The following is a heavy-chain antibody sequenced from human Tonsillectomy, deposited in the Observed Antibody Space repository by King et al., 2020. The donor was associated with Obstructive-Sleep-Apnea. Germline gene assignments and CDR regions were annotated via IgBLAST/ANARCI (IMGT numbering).Heavy chain of an antibody. J-gene: IGHJ4*02. CDR2: IYYSGST. V-gene: IGHV4-31*03. CDR1: GGSISRGGYY. D-gene: IGHD6-13*01. Sequence: VQLQESGPGLVKPSQTLSLTCTVSGGSISRGGYYWSWIRQHPGKGLGWIGYIYYSGSTYYNPSLKSRVTISVDTSKNQFSLKLSSVTAADTAVYYCARVGSSLYYFDYWGQGTLVTVSS. CDR3: ARVGSSLYYFDY.